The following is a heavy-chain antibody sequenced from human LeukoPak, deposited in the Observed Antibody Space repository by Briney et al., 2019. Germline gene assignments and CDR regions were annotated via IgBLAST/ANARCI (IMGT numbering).Heavy chain of an antibody. CDR1: GFTFSSYG. Sequence: GGSLRLSCAASGFTFSSYGMHWVRQAPGKGLEWVAFIHYDGTNEYYADSVKGRFTISRDNFKNTLSLQMNSLRAEDTAVYYCARETLELGYWGQGTLVTVSS. V-gene: IGHV3-30*02. CDR3: ARETLELGY. D-gene: IGHD1-7*01. J-gene: IGHJ4*02. CDR2: IHYDGTNE.